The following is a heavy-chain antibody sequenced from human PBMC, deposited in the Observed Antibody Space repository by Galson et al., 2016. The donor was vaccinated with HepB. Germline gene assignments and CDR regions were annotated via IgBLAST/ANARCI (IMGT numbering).Heavy chain of an antibody. Sequence: SETLSLTCAVSGASVTDYYWSWIRQPAGKGLEWIGYIYYSGSTNYNPSLKSRVTISVDTSKNQFSLKLSSVTAADTAVYYCARGCSSTSCYYQFGAWGPRQPNDAFDIWGQGTMVTVSS. CDR1: GASVTDYY. J-gene: IGHJ3*02. V-gene: IGHV4-59*02. D-gene: IGHD2-2*01. CDR2: IYYSGST. CDR3: ARGCSSTSCYYQFGAWGPRQPNDAFDI.